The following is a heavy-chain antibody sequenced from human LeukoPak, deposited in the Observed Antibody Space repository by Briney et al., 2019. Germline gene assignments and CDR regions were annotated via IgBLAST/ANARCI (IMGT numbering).Heavy chain of an antibody. CDR1: GGSFSDYF. V-gene: IGHV4-34*01. Sequence: SETLSLTCAVYGGSFSDYFWNWIRQPPGKGLEWIGEINHSGITNYSPSLKSRVTISVDTSKNQFSLKLISVTAADTAVYYCARGARVADERDAFDVWGQGTLATVSS. CDR3: ARGARVADERDAFDV. CDR2: INHSGIT. D-gene: IGHD3-3*01. J-gene: IGHJ3*01.